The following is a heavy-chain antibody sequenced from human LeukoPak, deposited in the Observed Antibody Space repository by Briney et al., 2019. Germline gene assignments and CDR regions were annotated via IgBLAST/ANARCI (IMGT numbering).Heavy chain of an antibody. J-gene: IGHJ4*02. CDR1: GFTFSRNA. CDR2: ISGGGGST. D-gene: IGHD5-18*01. Sequence: GGSLRLSCAASGFTFSRNAMTWVRQAPGKGLEWVSGISGGGGSTYYADSVKGRFTISRDNSKNMLYMQMNSLRAEDTAVYYCAKDLLYSYLDFWGQGTLVTVSS. V-gene: IGHV3-23*01. CDR3: AKDLLYSYLDF.